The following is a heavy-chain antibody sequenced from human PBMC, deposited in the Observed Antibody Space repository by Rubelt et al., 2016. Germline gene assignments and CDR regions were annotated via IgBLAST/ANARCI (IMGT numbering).Heavy chain of an antibody. Sequence: PGKGLEWVAVIWYDGSNKYYADSVKGRLTISRDNSKNTLYLQMNSLRAEDTAVYYCARAASYNWLGMDVWGQGTTVTVSS. CDR3: ARAASYNWLGMDV. J-gene: IGHJ6*02. CDR2: IWYDGSNK. D-gene: IGHD5-24*01. V-gene: IGHV3-33*01.